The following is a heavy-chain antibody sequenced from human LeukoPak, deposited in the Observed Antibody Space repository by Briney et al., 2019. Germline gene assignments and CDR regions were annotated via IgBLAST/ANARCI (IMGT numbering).Heavy chain of an antibody. CDR1: GFTFSSYA. V-gene: IGHV3-23*01. Sequence: GGSLRLSCAASGFTFSSYAMSWVRQAPGKGLEWVSAISGSGGSTYYADSVKGRFTISRDNSKNTLYLQMNSLRAEDTAVYYSATGTSSSPAGGVDYWGQGTLVTVSS. CDR3: ATGTSSSPAGGVDY. D-gene: IGHD6-6*01. CDR2: ISGSGGST. J-gene: IGHJ4*02.